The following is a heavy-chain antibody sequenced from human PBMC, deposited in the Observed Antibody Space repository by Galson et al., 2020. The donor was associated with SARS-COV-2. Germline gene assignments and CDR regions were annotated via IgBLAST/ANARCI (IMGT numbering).Heavy chain of an antibody. Sequence: SETLSLTCTVSGGSISSSSYYWGWIRQPPGKGLEWIGSIYYSGSTYYNPSLKSRVTISVDTSKNQFSLKLSSVTAADTAVYYCARLLIQGYFDYWGQGTLVTVSS. V-gene: IGHV4-39*01. J-gene: IGHJ4*02. CDR2: IYYSGST. D-gene: IGHD3-9*01. CDR3: ARLLIQGYFDY. CDR1: GGSISSSSYY.